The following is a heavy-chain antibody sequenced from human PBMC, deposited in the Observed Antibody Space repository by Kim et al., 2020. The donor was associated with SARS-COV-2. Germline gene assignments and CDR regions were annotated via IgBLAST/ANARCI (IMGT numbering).Heavy chain of an antibody. V-gene: IGHV4-39*01. Sequence: TYYNPSLKSRVTISVDTSKNQFSLKLSSVTAADTAVYYCARGIVGGAFGYWGQGTLVTVSS. CDR3: ARGIVGGAFGY. D-gene: IGHD1-26*01. CDR2: T. J-gene: IGHJ4*02.